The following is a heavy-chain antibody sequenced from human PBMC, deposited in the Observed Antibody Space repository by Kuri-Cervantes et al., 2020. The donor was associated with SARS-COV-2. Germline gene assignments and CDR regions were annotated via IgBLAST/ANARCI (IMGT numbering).Heavy chain of an antibody. CDR1: GFTFRSYG. D-gene: IGHD6-19*01. V-gene: IGHV3-33*08. CDR3: ARDSMGSGWYYYYYYYGMDV. J-gene: IGHJ6*02. Sequence: GGSLRLSCAASGFTFRSYGMHWVRQAPGKGLEWVAVIWYDGSNKYYADSVKGRFTISRDNSKNTLYLQMNSLRAEDTAVYYCARDSMGSGWYYYYYYYGMDVWGQGTTVTVSS. CDR2: IWYDGSNK.